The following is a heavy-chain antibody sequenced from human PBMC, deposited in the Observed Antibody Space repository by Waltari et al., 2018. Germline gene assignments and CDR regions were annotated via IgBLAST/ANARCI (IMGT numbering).Heavy chain of an antibody. J-gene: IGHJ4*02. CDR1: GFTFSSYW. D-gene: IGHD6-6*01. CDR3: VRSGSSTPFDY. CDR2: IRGDGSFT. Sequence: EVQLVESGGGFIQPGGSLRLSCAVSGFTFSSYWMHWVRQAPGKGLVWVSRIRGDGSFTSYADSVKGRFTISRDNAKNTLYLQMNSLRAEETAGYYCVRSGSSTPFDYWGQGTLVTVSS. V-gene: IGHV3-74*01.